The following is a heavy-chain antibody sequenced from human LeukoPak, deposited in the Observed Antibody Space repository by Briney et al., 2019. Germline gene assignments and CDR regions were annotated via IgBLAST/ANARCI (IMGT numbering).Heavy chain of an antibody. CDR2: IQYDGTNK. Sequence: GGSLRLSCAASGFTFSNYGIFWVRQAPGKGLEWVAFIQYDGTNKYYADSVKGRFTISRDNSKNTLYLQMNNLKPEDTAVYYCAKENLGSFDYWGQGTLVTVSS. CDR1: GFTFSNYG. D-gene: IGHD3-16*01. CDR3: AKENLGSFDY. J-gene: IGHJ4*02. V-gene: IGHV3-30*02.